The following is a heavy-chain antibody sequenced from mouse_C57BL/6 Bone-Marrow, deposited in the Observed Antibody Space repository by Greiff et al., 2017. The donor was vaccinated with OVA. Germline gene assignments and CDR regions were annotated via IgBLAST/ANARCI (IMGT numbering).Heavy chain of an antibody. J-gene: IGHJ2*01. CDR1: GYTFTDYY. CDR2: INPYNGGT. CDR3: AREETTVEGDY. Sequence: FQLQQSGPVLVKPGASVKMSCKASGYTFTDYYMNWVKQSHGKSLEWIGVINPYNGGTSYNQKFKGKATLTVDKSSSTAYMELNSLTSEDSAVYYCAREETTVEGDYWGQGTTLTVSS. D-gene: IGHD1-1*01. V-gene: IGHV1-19*01.